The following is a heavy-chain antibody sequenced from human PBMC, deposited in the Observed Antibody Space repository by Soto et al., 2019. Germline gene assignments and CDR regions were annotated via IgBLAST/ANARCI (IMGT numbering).Heavy chain of an antibody. CDR1: GFTFSTYP. D-gene: IGHD4-4*01. CDR2: ISGSGIST. CDR3: VKHPVIKPSYYYYDMDV. V-gene: IGHV3-23*01. J-gene: IGHJ6*02. Sequence: GGSLRLSCAASGFTFSTYPMSWVRQAPGKGLEWVSGISGSGISTYYTDSVKGRFTISRDNSKNTVFLQMNSLRDEDTAVYYCVKHPVIKPSYYYYDMDVWGQGTTVTVSS.